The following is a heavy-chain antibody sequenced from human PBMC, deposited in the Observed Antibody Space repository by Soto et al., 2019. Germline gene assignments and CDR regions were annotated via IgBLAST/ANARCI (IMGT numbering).Heavy chain of an antibody. CDR2: ISYDGSNK. V-gene: IGHV3-30*03. CDR1: GFTFSSYG. D-gene: IGHD3-22*01. Sequence: GGSLRLSCAASGFTFSSYGMHWVRQAPGKGLEWVAVISYDGSNKYYADSVKGRFTISRDNSKNTLYLQMNSLRAEDTAVYYCARDLDSDYYDSSGYYSDGMDVWGQGTTVTVSS. J-gene: IGHJ6*02. CDR3: ARDLDSDYYDSSGYYSDGMDV.